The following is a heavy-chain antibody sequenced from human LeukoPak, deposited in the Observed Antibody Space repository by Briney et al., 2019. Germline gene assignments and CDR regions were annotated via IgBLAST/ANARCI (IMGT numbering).Heavy chain of an antibody. CDR2: IIPIFGTA. J-gene: IGHJ3*02. Sequence: ASVKVSCKASGGTFSSYAISWVRQAPGQGLEWMGGIIPIFGTANYAQKFQGRVTITADKSTSTAYMELSSLRSEDTAVYYCATEEQVGITSRGPAFDIWGQGTMVTVSS. D-gene: IGHD3-10*01. CDR1: GGTFSSYA. V-gene: IGHV1-69*06. CDR3: ATEEQVGITSRGPAFDI.